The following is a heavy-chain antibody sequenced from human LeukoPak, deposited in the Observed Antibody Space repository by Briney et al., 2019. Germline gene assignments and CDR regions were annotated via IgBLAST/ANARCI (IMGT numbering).Heavy chain of an antibody. D-gene: IGHD3-22*01. CDR1: GFTFSSYA. CDR2: IGGSGGST. J-gene: IGHJ4*02. CDR3: AKELGYYDSSGYLFY. V-gene: IGHV3-23*01. Sequence: GGSLRLSCAASGFTFSSYAMSWVRQAPGKGLEWVSAIGGSGGSTYYADSVKGRFTISRDNSKNTLYLQMNSLRAEDTAVYYCAKELGYYDSSGYLFYWGQGTLVTVSS.